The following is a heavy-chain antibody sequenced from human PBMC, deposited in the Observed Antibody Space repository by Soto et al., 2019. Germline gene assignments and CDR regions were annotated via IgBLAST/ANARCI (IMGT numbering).Heavy chain of an antibody. V-gene: IGHV3-23*01. D-gene: IGHD4-17*01. CDR2: ISGSGGST. Sequence: GGSLRLSCAASGFTFSSYAMSWVRQAPGKGLEWVSAISGSGGSTYYADSVKGRFTISRDNSKNTLYLQMNSLRAEDTAVYYCASFMSFYGDPTYFDYWGQGTLVIVSS. CDR3: ASFMSFYGDPTYFDY. J-gene: IGHJ4*02. CDR1: GFTFSSYA.